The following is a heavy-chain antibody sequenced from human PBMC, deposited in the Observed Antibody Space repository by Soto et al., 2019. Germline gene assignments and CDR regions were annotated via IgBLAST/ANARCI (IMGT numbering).Heavy chain of an antibody. D-gene: IGHD2-15*01. J-gene: IGHJ4*02. CDR3: ASRAYCSSIRCSSDD. CDR1: GGSLSDHY. V-gene: IGHV4-34*01. CDR2: SNHGGST. Sequence: SETLSLTCGVCGGSLSDHYWSWIRQSPWKGLEWLGESNHGGSTNYNPSLTSRLTVSVDTSKNQVSLKLRSVTAADTAVYYCASRAYCSSIRCSSDDWAQGIRATVS.